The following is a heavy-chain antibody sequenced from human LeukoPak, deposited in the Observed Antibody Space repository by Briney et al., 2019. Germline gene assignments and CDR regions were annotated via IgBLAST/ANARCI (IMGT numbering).Heavy chain of an antibody. CDR1: GFTFDDYG. CDR3: ARDLTSQ. J-gene: IGHJ4*02. V-gene: IGHV3-7*01. Sequence: PGGSLRLSCEASGFTFDDYGMSWVRQVPGKGLEWVANIKQDGSEKYYVDSVKGRFTISRDNAKNSLYLQMNSLRVEDTAVYYCARDLTSQWGQGTLVTVSS. CDR2: IKQDGSEK. D-gene: IGHD3-9*01.